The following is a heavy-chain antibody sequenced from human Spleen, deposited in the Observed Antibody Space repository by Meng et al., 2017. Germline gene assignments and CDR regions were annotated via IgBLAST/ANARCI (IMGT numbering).Heavy chain of an antibody. CDR1: GFSLSTSGVG. J-gene: IGHJ4*02. CDR2: IYWDDDK. V-gene: IGHV2-5*02. CDR3: AHSLTSGWDYYFDY. Sequence: QHTSKESGPTLVQPTQTRTLTCTFSGFSLSTSGVGVGWIRQPPGQALEWLALIYWDDDKRYSPSLKSRLTVTKDTSKNQVVLTMTNMDPVDTATYYCAHSLTSGWDYYFDYWGQGTLVTVSS. D-gene: IGHD6-19*01.